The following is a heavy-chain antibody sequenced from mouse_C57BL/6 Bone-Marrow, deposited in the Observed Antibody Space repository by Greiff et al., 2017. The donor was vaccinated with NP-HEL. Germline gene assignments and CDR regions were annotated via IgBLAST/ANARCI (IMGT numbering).Heavy chain of an antibody. CDR2: IYPRSGNT. Sequence: VHLVESGAELARPGASVKLSCKASGYTFTSYGISWVKQRTGQGLEWIGEIYPRSGNTYYNEKFKGKATLTADKSSSTAYMELRSLTSEDSAVYFCARRRYDYFDYWGQGTTLTVSS. J-gene: IGHJ2*01. V-gene: IGHV1-81*01. D-gene: IGHD1-1*01. CDR3: ARRRYDYFDY. CDR1: GYTFTSYG.